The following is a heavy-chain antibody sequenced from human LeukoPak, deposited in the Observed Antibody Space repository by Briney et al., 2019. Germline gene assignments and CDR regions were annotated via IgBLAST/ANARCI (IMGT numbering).Heavy chain of an antibody. CDR3: ARANYYDSSGYFLFDY. CDR2: LIPIFGTA. D-gene: IGHD3-22*01. Sequence: VASVKVSCKASGGTFSSYAISWVRQAPGQGLGWMGGLIPIFGTANYAQKFQGRVTITTDESTSTAYMELSSLRSEDTAVYYCARANYYDSSGYFLFDYWGQGTLVTVSS. CDR1: GGTFSSYA. J-gene: IGHJ4*02. V-gene: IGHV1-69*05.